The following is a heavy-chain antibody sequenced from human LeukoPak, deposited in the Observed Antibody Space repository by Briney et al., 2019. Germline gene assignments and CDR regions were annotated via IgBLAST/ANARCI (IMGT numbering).Heavy chain of an antibody. Sequence: PGGSLRLSCAASGFTFSAYTLTWVRQAPGKRPESLAAITGGHGVTYYADSVRGRFTISRDNSRNTLYLQMTGLTAEDTAVYYCARDQSTTALSEYWGQGTLVAVSS. J-gene: IGHJ4*02. CDR3: ARDQSTTALSEY. V-gene: IGHV3-23*01. CDR1: GFTFSAYT. CDR2: ITGGHGVT. D-gene: IGHD1-7*01.